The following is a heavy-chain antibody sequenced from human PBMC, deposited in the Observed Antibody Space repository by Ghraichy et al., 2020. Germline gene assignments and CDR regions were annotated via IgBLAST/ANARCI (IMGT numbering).Heavy chain of an antibody. D-gene: IGHD3-3*01. CDR3: AREGQFLVWLVLHF. CDR2: INDSGNT. J-gene: IGHJ4*01. Sequence: SQTLSLTCAAHGGSFRGYYWSWIRQSPGKGLEWLGEINDSGNTNYNPSLKSRVTISLDTSKKQFSLNLTSVTAADTAVYYCAREGQFLVWLVLHFWSQGTLVTVSS. V-gene: IGHV4-34*01. CDR1: GGSFRGYY.